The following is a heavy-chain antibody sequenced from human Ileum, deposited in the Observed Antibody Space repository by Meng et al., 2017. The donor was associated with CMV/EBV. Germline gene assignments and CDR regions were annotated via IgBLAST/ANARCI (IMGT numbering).Heavy chain of an antibody. CDR1: GYTFTSYG. CDR3: ARMYCSSTSCYMLDY. CDR2: ISAYNGNT. J-gene: IGHJ4*02. D-gene: IGHD2-2*02. V-gene: IGHV1-18*01. Sequence: ASVKVSCKASGYTFTSYGISWVRQAPGQGLEWMGWISAYNGNTNYAQKLQGRVTMTTDASTSTAYMELRSLRSDDTAVYYCARMYCSSTSCYMLDYWGQGTLVTVS.